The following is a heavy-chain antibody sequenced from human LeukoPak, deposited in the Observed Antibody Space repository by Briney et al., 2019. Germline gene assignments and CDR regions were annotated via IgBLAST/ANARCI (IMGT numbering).Heavy chain of an antibody. Sequence: GGSLRLSCSASGFTFSSYNMNWVRQAPGKGLEWVSSISSGTSYIYYADSVKGRFTISRDNAKNSLYLQMNSLRAEDTALYYCAKEAYYYYMDVWGKGTTVTISS. CDR2: ISSGTSYI. V-gene: IGHV3-21*04. CDR1: GFTFSSYN. J-gene: IGHJ6*03. CDR3: AKEAYYYYMDV.